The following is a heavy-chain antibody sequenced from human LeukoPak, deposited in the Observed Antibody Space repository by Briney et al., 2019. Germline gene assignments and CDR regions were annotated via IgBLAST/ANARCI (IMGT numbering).Heavy chain of an antibody. CDR2: IIPIFGTA. CDR3: ARDSGSSGYYYAGAFDY. D-gene: IGHD3-22*01. J-gene: IGHJ4*02. Sequence: GASVKVSCKASGGTFSSYAISWVRQAPGQGLEWMGGIIPIFGTANYAQKFQGRVTITTDESTSTAYMELSSLRSEDTAVYYCARDSGSSGYYYAGAFDYWGQGTLVTVSS. V-gene: IGHV1-69*05. CDR1: GGTFSSYA.